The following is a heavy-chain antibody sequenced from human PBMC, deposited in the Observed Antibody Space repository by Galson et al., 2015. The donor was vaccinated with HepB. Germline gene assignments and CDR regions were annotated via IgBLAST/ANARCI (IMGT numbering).Heavy chain of an antibody. J-gene: IGHJ4*02. V-gene: IGHV1-18*01. CDR3: AREGDCSGGSCYSFDY. D-gene: IGHD2-15*01. CDR1: GYTFTSYG. CDR2: ISAYNGNT. Sequence: SCKASGYTFTSYGISWVRQAPGQGLEWMGWISAYNGNTNYAQKLQGRVTMTTDTSTSTAYMELRSLRSDDTAVYYCAREGDCSGGSCYSFDYWGQGTLVTVSS.